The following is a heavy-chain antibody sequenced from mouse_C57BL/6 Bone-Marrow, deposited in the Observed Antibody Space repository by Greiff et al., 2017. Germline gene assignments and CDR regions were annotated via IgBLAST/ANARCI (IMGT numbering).Heavy chain of an antibody. V-gene: IGHV1-50*01. CDR1: GYTFTSYW. Sequence: QVQLQQPGAELVKPGASVKLSCKASGYTFTSYWMQWVQQRPGQGLEWIGEIDPSDSYTNYNQKFKGKATLTVDTSSSTAYMQLSSLTSEDSAVYYCGGGGLPWYFDVWGTGTTVTVSS. D-gene: IGHD2-2*01. CDR2: IDPSDSYT. CDR3: GGGGLPWYFDV. J-gene: IGHJ1*03.